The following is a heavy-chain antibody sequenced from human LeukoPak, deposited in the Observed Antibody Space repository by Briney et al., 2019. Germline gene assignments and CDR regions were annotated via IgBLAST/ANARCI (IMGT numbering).Heavy chain of an antibody. CDR1: GFTFSSHS. J-gene: IGHJ3*02. CDR3: ARVYCSTTRCYEAFDI. Sequence: GGSLRLSCAASGFTFSSHSMSWVRQAPGKGLEWVSSISYSSSYIHYADSVKGRFTISRDNAKNSLYLQMNSLRAEDTAVYYCARVYCSTTRCYEAFDIWGQGTMVTVSS. CDR2: ISYSSSYI. V-gene: IGHV3-21*01. D-gene: IGHD2-2*01.